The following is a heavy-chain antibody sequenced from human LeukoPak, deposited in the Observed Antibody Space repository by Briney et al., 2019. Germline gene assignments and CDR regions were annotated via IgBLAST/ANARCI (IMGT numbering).Heavy chain of an antibody. CDR3: ARGVYIAAAQYGY. J-gene: IGHJ4*02. V-gene: IGHV4-59*01. CDR2: IYYSGTT. D-gene: IGHD6-13*01. CDR1: GGSISSYY. Sequence: SETLSLTCTVSGGSISSYYWSWIRQPPGKGPEWIGYIYYSGTTNYNPSLKSRVTISVDTSKNQFSLKLSSVTAADTAVYYCARGVYIAAAQYGYWGQGTLVTVS.